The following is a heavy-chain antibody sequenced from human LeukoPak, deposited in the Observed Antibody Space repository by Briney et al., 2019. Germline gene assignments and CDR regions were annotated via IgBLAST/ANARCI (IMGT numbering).Heavy chain of an antibody. V-gene: IGHV3-30*18. CDR1: GFTFSSYG. J-gene: IGHJ6*02. Sequence: GGSLRLSCAASGFTFSSYGMHWVRQAPGKGLEWVAVISYDGSNKYYADSVKGRFTISRDNSKNTLYLQMNSLRAEDTAVYYCAKIQGRYHSSSWYRGMDVWGQGTTVTVSS. CDR2: ISYDGSNK. CDR3: AKIQGRYHSSSWYRGMDV. D-gene: IGHD6-13*01.